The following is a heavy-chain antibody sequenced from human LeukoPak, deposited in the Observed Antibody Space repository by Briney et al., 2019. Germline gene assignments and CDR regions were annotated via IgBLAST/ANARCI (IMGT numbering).Heavy chain of an antibody. CDR2: IKQDGSEK. D-gene: IGHD6-19*01. CDR1: GSTFSGYW. V-gene: IGHV3-7*04. Sequence: GGSLRLSCAASGSTFSGYWMNWVRQVPGKGLEWVANIKQDGSEKYYVDSVKGRFTISRDNAKNSLYLRLNSLRAEDTAVYYCAGGTGWLIDYWGQGTLVTVSS. J-gene: IGHJ4*02. CDR3: AGGTGWLIDY.